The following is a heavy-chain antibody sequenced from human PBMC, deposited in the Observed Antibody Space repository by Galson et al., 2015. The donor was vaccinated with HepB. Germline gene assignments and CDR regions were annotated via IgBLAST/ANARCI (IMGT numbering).Heavy chain of an antibody. J-gene: IGHJ3*02. CDR3: ARSGVIAFDI. Sequence: SVKVSCKVSGYTFISYYMHWVRQAPGQGLEWMGIINPSGGSTSYAQKFQGRVTVTRDTSTSTVYMELSSLRSEDTAVYYCARSGVIAFDIWGQGTMVTVSS. V-gene: IGHV1-46*01. D-gene: IGHD2-21*01. CDR2: INPSGGST. CDR1: GYTFISYY.